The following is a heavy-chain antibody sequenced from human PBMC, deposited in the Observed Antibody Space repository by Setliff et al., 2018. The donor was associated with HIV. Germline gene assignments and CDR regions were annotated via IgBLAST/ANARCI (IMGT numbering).Heavy chain of an antibody. J-gene: IGHJ4*02. Sequence: GASVKVSCKASGYTFSTYAMHWVRQAPGQRLEWMGWISAGKGMTKYSKKFQGRVTLTRDTAASTAYMELSSLRSEDTAVYYCARDIYDSGWFTPEYWGQGTLVTVSS. CDR1: GYTFSTYA. D-gene: IGHD6-19*01. CDR2: ISAGKGMT. CDR3: ARDIYDSGWFTPEY. V-gene: IGHV1-3*01.